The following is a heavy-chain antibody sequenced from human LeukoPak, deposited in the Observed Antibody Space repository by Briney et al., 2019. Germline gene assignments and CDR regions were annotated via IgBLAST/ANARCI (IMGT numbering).Heavy chain of an antibody. CDR3: ARGRYQTYYYDSSGYYYLDY. CDR2: IIPIFGTT. V-gene: IGHV1-69*05. J-gene: IGHJ4*02. CDR1: GGTFSSYA. D-gene: IGHD3-22*01. Sequence: SVKVSCKASGGTFSSYAISWVRQAPGQGLEWMGGIIPIFGTTNYAQKRQGRVTMTTDTSTSTAYMELRSLRSDDTAVYYCARGRYQTYYYDSSGYYYLDYWGQGTLVTVSS.